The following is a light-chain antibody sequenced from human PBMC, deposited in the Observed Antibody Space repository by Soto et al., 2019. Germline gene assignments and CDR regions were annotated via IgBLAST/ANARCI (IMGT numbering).Light chain of an antibody. CDR2: GAS. Sequence: EIVMTQSPGTLSLSAGERATLSCRASQSVRNNYLAWYQQKPGQATRLLIYGASSRATGIPDRFSGSGAGTDFTLTISRLDPEDFAVYSCQQYGSTPRTFGQGTKLEIK. CDR1: QSVRNNY. J-gene: IGKJ2*01. V-gene: IGKV3-20*01. CDR3: QQYGSTPRT.